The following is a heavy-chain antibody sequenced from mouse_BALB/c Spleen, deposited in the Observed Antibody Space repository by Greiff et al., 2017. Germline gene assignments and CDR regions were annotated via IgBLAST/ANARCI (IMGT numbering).Heavy chain of an antibody. CDR2: ISSGGSYT. CDR3: TRDRGCYGNSYYFDY. Sequence: EVQLVESGGGLVKPGGSLKLSCAASGFTFSSYTMSWVRQTPEKRLEWVATISSGGSYTYYPDSVKGRFTISRDNAKNTLYLQMSSLKSEDTAMYYSTRDRGCYGNSYYFDYWDQGTSLTVSS. J-gene: IGHJ2*02. CDR1: GFTFSSYT. V-gene: IGHV5-6-4*01. D-gene: IGHD2-1*01.